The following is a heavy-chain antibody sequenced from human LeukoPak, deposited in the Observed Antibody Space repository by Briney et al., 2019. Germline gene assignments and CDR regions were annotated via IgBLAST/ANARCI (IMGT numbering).Heavy chain of an antibody. Sequence: GGSLRLSCAASGFTFSSYSMNWVRQAPGKGLEWVSSISSSSSYIYYADSVKGRFTISRDNAKNSLYLQMNSLRAEDTAVYYCARSYYYGSGSYSNYYYYMDVWGKGTTVTVSS. CDR2: ISSSSSYI. D-gene: IGHD3-10*01. V-gene: IGHV3-21*01. CDR3: ARSYYYGSGSYSNYYYYMDV. J-gene: IGHJ6*03. CDR1: GFTFSSYS.